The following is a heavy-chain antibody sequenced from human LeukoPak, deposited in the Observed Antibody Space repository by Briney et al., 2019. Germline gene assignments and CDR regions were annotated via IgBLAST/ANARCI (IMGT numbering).Heavy chain of an antibody. CDR3: AKDGSRLEGLPIDY. D-gene: IGHD3/OR15-3a*01. J-gene: IGHJ4*02. V-gene: IGHV3-30*02. CDR2: IRCDGSNK. CDR1: GFTFSGYG. Sequence: PGGSLRLSCAASGFTFSGYGMHWVRQAPGKGLEWVAFIRCDGSNKYYADSVKGRFTISRDNSKNTLYLQMNSLRAEDTAVYYCAKDGSRLEGLPIDYWGQGTLVTVSS.